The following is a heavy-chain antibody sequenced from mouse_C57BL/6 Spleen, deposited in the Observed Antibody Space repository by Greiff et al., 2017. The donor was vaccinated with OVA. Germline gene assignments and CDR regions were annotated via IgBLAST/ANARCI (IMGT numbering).Heavy chain of an antibody. J-gene: IGHJ2*01. Sequence: EVQLQQSGPGLVKPSQSLSLTCSVPGYSITSGYYWNWIRQFPGNKLEWMGYISYDGSTNYNPSLKNRISITRDTSKNPFFLKLNSVTTEDTATYYCARTLITTVVVDYWGQGTTLTVSS. D-gene: IGHD1-1*01. CDR2: ISYDGST. CDR1: GYSITSGYY. CDR3: ARTLITTVVVDY. V-gene: IGHV3-6*01.